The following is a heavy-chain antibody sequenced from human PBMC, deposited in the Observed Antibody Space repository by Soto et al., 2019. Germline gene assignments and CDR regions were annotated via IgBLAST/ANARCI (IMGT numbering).Heavy chain of an antibody. J-gene: IGHJ4*02. V-gene: IGHV4-39*01. Sequence: QLLESGPGLVKPSETLSLTCTVSGGSISSSSYYWGWIRQPPGKGLEWIGSIYYSGSTYYNPSLKSRVTISVDTSKNQFSLKLSYVTAADTAVYYCASLWYSSGWTFDYWGQGTLVTVSS. CDR1: GGSISSSSYY. D-gene: IGHD6-19*01. CDR3: ASLWYSSGWTFDY. CDR2: IYYSGST.